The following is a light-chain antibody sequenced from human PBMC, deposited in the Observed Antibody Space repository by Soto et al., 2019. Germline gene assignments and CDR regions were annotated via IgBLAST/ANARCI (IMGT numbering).Light chain of an antibody. Sequence: QSVLTQPPSVSGAPGQRVTISCTGSSSNIGAGYDVHWYQQLPGTAPKVLIYGDTNRPSGVADRFSGSKSGTSASLAITGLRAEDEADDYCQSYDSSLSGSVVFGTGTKLTVL. CDR1: SSNIGAGYD. V-gene: IGLV1-40*01. J-gene: IGLJ1*01. CDR2: GDT. CDR3: QSYDSSLSGSVV.